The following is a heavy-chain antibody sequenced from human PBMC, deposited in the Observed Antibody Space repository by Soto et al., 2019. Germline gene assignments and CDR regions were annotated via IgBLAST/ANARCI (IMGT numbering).Heavy chain of an antibody. CDR2: IIPILNIA. J-gene: IGHJ4*02. D-gene: IGHD6-13*01. V-gene: IGHV1-69*02. CDR3: AQQQDLYFDS. CDR1: GGTFSTYT. Sequence: QVQLVQSGAEVKKPGSSVKVSCKASGGTFSTYTLSWVRQAPGQGLEWMGRIIPILNIATYAQNFQGRVTITADKSMGTASMELSSLRSDGTAVYYCAQQQDLYFDSWGQGTLVTVSS.